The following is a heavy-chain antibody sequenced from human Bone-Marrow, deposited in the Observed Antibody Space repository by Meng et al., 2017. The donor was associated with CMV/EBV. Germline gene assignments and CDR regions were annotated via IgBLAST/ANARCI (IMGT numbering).Heavy chain of an antibody. CDR1: GFTFSDYY. J-gene: IGHJ5*02. Sequence: GESLKISCAASGFTFSDYYMSWIRQAPGKGLEWVSYISSSGSTIYYADSVKGRFTISRDNAKNALYLQMNSLRAEDTAVYYCAREDAHKENAWGQGTLDTVSS. CDR3: AREDAHKENA. V-gene: IGHV3-11*01. CDR2: ISSSGSTI.